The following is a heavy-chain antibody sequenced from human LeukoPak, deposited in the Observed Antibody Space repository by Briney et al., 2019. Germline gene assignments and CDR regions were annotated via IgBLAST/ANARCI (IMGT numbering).Heavy chain of an antibody. D-gene: IGHD3-10*01. CDR3: ARKGETYYYGSGSYLPLYYYYYMDV. V-gene: IGHV3-7*01. CDR1: GFTFSSYR. Sequence: GGSLRLSCAASGFTFSSYRMSWVRQAPGKGLEWVANIKQDGSEKYYVDSVKGRFTISRDNAKNSLYLQMNSLRAEDTAVYYCARKGETYYYGSGSYLPLYYYYYMDVWGKGTTVTVSS. J-gene: IGHJ6*03. CDR2: IKQDGSEK.